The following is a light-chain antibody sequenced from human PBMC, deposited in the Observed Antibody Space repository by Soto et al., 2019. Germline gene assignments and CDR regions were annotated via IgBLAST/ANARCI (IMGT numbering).Light chain of an antibody. CDR1: SGHSSYT. CDR2: LDSDGSH. CDR3: QTWATGPDWV. J-gene: IGLJ3*02. Sequence: QLVLTQSPSASASLGASVKLTCTLSSGHSSYTITWHQQQPDKGPRFLMNLDSDGSHYKGDGIPDRFSGSSSGTERYLTISSLQSEDEAGYYCQTWATGPDWVFGGGTKLTVL. V-gene: IGLV4-69*01.